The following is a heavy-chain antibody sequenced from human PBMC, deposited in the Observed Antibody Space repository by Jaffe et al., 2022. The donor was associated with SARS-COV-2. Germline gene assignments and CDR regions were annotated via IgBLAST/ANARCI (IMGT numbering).Heavy chain of an antibody. CDR1: GFTFSSYA. CDR2: ISYDGSNK. V-gene: IGHV3-30-3*01. Sequence: QVQLVESGGGVVQPGRSLRLSCAASGFTFSSYAMHWVRQAPGKGLEWVAVISYDGSNKYYADSVKGRFTISRDNSKNTLYLQMNSLRAEDTAVYYCARGIVATIFKAGDYWGQGTLVTVSS. J-gene: IGHJ4*02. CDR3: ARGIVATIFKAGDY. D-gene: IGHD5-12*01.